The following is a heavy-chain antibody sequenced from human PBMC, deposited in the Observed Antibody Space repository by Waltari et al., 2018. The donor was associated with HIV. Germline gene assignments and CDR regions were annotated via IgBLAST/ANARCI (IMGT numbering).Heavy chain of an antibody. V-gene: IGHV4-59*01. J-gene: IGHJ4*02. CDR2: GST. D-gene: IGHD6-6*01. CDR3: ARKEYKEDYFDY. Sequence: GSTNYNPSLKSRVTISVDTSKNQFSLKLSSVTASDTAVYYCARKEYKEDYFDYWGQGTLVTVSS.